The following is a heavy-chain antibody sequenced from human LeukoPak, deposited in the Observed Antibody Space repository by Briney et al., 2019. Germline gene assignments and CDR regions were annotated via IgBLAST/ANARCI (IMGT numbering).Heavy chain of an antibody. CDR3: AREYCTSTSCQFYYFDY. V-gene: IGHV1-2*06. Sequence: SVKVSCKASGYTFTGYYMHWVRQAPGQGLEWMGRINPNSGGTNYAQKFQGRVTMTRDTSINTAYMELSSLRSDDTAMYYCAREYCTSTSCQFYYFDYWGQGTLVTVSS. CDR1: GYTFTGYY. CDR2: INPNSGGT. J-gene: IGHJ4*02. D-gene: IGHD2-2*01.